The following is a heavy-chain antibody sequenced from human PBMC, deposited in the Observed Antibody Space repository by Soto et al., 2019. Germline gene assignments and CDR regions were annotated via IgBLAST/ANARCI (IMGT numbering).Heavy chain of an antibody. CDR1: GFTFSSYG. J-gene: IGHJ4*02. V-gene: IGHV3-30*18. D-gene: IGHD3-22*01. CDR2: ISYDGSNK. Sequence: GGSLRLSCAASGFTFSSYGMHWVRQAPGKGLEWVAVISYDGSNKYYADSVKGRFTISRDNSKNTLYLQMNSLRAEDTAVYYCAKEHYYDSSGYYGFDYWGQGTLVTVSS. CDR3: AKEHYYDSSGYYGFDY.